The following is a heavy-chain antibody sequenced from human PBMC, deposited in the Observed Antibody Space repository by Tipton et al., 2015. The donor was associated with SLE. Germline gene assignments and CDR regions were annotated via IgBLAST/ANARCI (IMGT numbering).Heavy chain of an antibody. CDR2: INHSGST. CDR3: ARGARIAVAGTFDY. J-gene: IGHJ4*02. V-gene: IGHV4-34*01. D-gene: IGHD6-19*01. CDR1: GASFSGYY. Sequence: TLSLTCAVYGASFSGYYWSWIRQPPGKGLEWIGEINHSGSTNYNPSLKSRVTISVDTSKNQFSLKLSSVTAADTAVYYCARGARIAVAGTFDYWGQGTLVTVSS.